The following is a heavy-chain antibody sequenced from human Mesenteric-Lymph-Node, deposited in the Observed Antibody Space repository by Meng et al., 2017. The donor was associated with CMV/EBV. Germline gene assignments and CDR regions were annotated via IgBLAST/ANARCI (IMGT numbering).Heavy chain of an antibody. CDR3: ARARRGIVAGLDL. Sequence: GESLKISCAASGFTFSNYWMTWVRQAPGMGLEWVVNIKQDAAERYYVDSLKGRFTISRDNAKNSLYLQMNSLRVEDTALYYCARARRGIVAGLDLWGQGTLVTVSS. J-gene: IGHJ5*02. CDR2: IKQDAAER. CDR1: GFTFSNYW. V-gene: IGHV3-7*01. D-gene: IGHD1-26*01.